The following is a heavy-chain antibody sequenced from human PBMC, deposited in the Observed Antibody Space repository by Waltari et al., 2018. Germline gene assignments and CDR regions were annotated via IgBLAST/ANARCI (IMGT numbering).Heavy chain of an antibody. CDR3: ARDYCDRTNCHGMDV. V-gene: IGHV3-30*04. J-gene: IGHJ6*02. Sequence: QVQLVESGGGVVQPGRSLGLSCAASEFTFSFYVIHWVRQAPGKGLEWVAVISYNARNTYYVDSVKGRFTISRDNSKKMLYLQMNSLRAEDTAVYYCARDYCDRTNCHGMDVWGQGTTVTVSS. CDR1: EFTFSFYV. CDR2: ISYNARNT. D-gene: IGHD2-2*01.